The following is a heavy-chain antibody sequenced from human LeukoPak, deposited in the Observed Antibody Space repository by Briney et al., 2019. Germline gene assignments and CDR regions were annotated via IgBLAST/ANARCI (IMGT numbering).Heavy chain of an antibody. Sequence: GGSLRLSCAASGFTFSSYEMNWVRQAPGKGLEWVSYISSSSSTYYADSVNGRFTTSRDNTKNSVYLQMNSLRVEDTAVYYCARYGVFDYWGQGTLVTVSS. J-gene: IGHJ4*02. D-gene: IGHD4-17*01. CDR3: ARYGVFDY. V-gene: IGHV3-48*03. CDR2: ISSSSST. CDR1: GFTFSSYE.